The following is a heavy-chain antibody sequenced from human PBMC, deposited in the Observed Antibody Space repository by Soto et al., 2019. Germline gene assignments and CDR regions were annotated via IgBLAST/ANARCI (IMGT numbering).Heavy chain of an antibody. Sequence: ASVKVSCKASGYTFTDYDMHWVRQAPGHGLEWMGWINPNSGGTNYAQNFQGWVTMTRDTSISTAYMELSRLRSDDTAVYYCARAQSFYFDYWGQGTLVTVP. V-gene: IGHV1-2*04. CDR1: GYTFTDYD. CDR3: ARAQSFYFDY. CDR2: INPNSGGT. J-gene: IGHJ4*02.